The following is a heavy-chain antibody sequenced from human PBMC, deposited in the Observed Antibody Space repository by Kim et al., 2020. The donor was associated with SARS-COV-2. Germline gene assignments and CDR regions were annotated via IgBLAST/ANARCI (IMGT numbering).Heavy chain of an antibody. V-gene: IGHV3-48*02. J-gene: IGHJ6*02. Sequence: GGSLRLSCAASGFTFSNYSMNWVRQAPGKGLEWVSYISSSSSTIYYADSVKGRITISRDNAKNSLYLQMNILRDEDTAVYYCAGDRSGSYAFYYYGMDVWGQGTTVTVSS. CDR1: GFTFSNYS. CDR3: AGDRSGSYAFYYYGMDV. D-gene: IGHD1-26*01. CDR2: ISSSSSTI.